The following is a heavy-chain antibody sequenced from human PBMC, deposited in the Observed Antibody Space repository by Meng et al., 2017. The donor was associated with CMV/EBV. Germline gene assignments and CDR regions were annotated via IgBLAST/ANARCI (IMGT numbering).Heavy chain of an antibody. Sequence: QGRPQRLGPGLVDPSQTRSSPCTSSGGSISSGDYSWSWSRHPPGKGLEWIGYIYYSGSTYYNPSLKSRVTISVDTSKNQFSLKLSSVTAADTAVYYCAREGDNPFDYWGQGTLVTVSS. D-gene: IGHD2-21*02. CDR2: IYYSGST. V-gene: IGHV4-30-4*08. J-gene: IGHJ4*02. CDR3: AREGDNPFDY. CDR1: GGSISSGDYS.